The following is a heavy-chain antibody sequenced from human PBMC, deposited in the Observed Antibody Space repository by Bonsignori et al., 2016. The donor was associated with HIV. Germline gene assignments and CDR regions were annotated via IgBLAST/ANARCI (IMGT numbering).Heavy chain of an antibody. D-gene: IGHD3-9*01. J-gene: IGHJ5*02. CDR2: IYYSGST. Sequence: RQAPGKGLEWIGYIYYSGSTNYNPSLKSRVTISVDTSKKQFSLKLSSVTAADTAVYYCARGDYDILTGYSPKDWFDPWGQGTLVTVSS. V-gene: IGHV4-59*01. CDR3: ARGDYDILTGYSPKDWFDP.